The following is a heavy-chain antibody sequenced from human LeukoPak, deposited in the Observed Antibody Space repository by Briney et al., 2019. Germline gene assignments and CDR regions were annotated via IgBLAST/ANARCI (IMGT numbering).Heavy chain of an antibody. J-gene: IGHJ4*02. Sequence: GGSLRLSCAVSGITLSNYGMSWVRQAPGKGLEWVANIKLDGSEKYYVDSVKGRFTISKDNAQNSLYLQMNSLRAEDTAVYYCARVSVVSYYFDYWGQGSLVTVSS. D-gene: IGHD4-23*01. CDR1: GITLSNYG. CDR3: ARVSVVSYYFDY. V-gene: IGHV3-7*01. CDR2: IKLDGSEK.